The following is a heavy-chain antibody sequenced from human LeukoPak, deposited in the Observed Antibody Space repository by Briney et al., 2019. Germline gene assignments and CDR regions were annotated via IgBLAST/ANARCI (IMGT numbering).Heavy chain of an antibody. D-gene: IGHD2-21*01. V-gene: IGHV4-39*01. CDR1: GDSISSTNYF. Sequence: SETLSLTCTVSGDSISSTNYFWGWIRQPPGKGLEWIGEISYTGYTYYNPSLKSRITISVDASKNQFSLKVSSVIAADTAVYYCARRSPLVAAITSHYYDYWGRGAPVTVSS. J-gene: IGHJ4*02. CDR3: ARRSPLVAAITSHYYDY. CDR2: ISYTGYT.